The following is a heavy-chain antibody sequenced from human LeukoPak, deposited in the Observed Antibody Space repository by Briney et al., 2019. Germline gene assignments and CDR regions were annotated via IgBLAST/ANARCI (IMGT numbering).Heavy chain of an antibody. CDR2: VYLDDSDT. CDR1: GYSFPNYW. CDR3: CAIWAYHDAFDI. V-gene: IGHV5-51*01. J-gene: IGHJ3*02. Sequence: GESLKISCKGSGYSFPNYWIGWVRQMPGKGLEWMGVVYLDDSDTRYSPSFQGQVTISADKSISTAYLQWSSLKASDTAMYYCCAIWAYHDAFDIWGQGTMVTVSS. D-gene: IGHD2-21*01.